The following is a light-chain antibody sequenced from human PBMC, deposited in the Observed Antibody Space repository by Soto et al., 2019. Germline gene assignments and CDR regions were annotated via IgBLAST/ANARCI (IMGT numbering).Light chain of an antibody. CDR1: QSVTSN. V-gene: IGKV3D-15*01. J-gene: IGKJ5*01. CDR2: AAS. Sequence: EIVLTQSPGTLSLSPGEVATLSCWASQSVTSNLAWYQQKRGQAPRLLIYAASTRATGVPARFSGSGSGTEFTLTISSLQSEDFAVYYCQQYNNWPPITFGQGTRLEI. CDR3: QQYNNWPPIT.